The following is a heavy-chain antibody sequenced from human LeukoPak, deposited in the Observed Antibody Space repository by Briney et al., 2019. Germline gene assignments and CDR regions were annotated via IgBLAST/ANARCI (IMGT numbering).Heavy chain of an antibody. CDR3: TRDLRSNY. Sequence: GGSLRLSCAASGFTFSSYTMNWVRQAPGKGLEWVSYISSSSSLIYYADSVKGRFTISRDNAKNSLTLQMNSLRDEDTAVYHCTRDLRSNYWGQGTLVTVSS. CDR1: GFTFSSYT. CDR2: ISSSSSLI. J-gene: IGHJ4*02. V-gene: IGHV3-48*02. D-gene: IGHD3/OR15-3a*01.